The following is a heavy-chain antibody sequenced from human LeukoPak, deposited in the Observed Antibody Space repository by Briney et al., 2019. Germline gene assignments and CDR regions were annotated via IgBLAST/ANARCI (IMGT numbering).Heavy chain of an antibody. CDR1: GGSISSGSYY. CDR3: ARGANWFDP. J-gene: IGHJ5*02. Sequence: PSETLSLTCTVSGGSISSGSYYWSWIRQPAGKGLEWIGYIYYSGSTNYNPSLKSRVTISVDTSKNQLSLKLSSVTAADTAVYYCARGANWFDPWGQGTLVTVSS. V-gene: IGHV4-61*10. CDR2: IYYSGST.